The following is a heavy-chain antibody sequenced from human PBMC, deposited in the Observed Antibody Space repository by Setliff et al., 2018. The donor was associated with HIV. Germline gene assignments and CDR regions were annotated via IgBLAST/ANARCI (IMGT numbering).Heavy chain of an antibody. V-gene: IGHV1-2*02. J-gene: IGHJ5*02. CDR2: INPKSGAT. D-gene: IGHD6-13*01. CDR1: GYRFTDFY. Sequence: ASVKVSCKTFGYRFTDFYVNWVRQAPGQGLEWMGWINPKSGATKNAQKFQGRVTMTRDTSISTAYMELSRLRSDDTAVYYCARGGRIAAARFGLFDPWGQGTLVTVSS. CDR3: ARGGRIAAARFGLFDP.